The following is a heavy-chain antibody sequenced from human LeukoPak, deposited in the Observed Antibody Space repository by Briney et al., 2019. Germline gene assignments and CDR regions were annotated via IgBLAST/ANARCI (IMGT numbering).Heavy chain of an antibody. CDR3: ARGPYDIFSYYYYYMDV. CDR2: INHSGST. CDR1: GGSFSGYY. Sequence: SETLSLTCAVYGGSFSGYYWSWIRQPPGKGLEWIGEINHSGSTNYNPSLKSRVTISVDTSKNQFSLKLSSVTAADTAVYYCARGPYDIFSYYYYYMDVWGKGTTVTISS. V-gene: IGHV4-34*01. J-gene: IGHJ6*03. D-gene: IGHD3-9*01.